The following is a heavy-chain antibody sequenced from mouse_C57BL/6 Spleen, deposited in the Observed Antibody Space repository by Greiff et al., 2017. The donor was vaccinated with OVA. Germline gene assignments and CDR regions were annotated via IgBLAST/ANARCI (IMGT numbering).Heavy chain of an antibody. J-gene: IGHJ4*01. V-gene: IGHV1-53*01. CDR1: GYTFTSYW. Sequence: QVQLKQPGTELVKPGASVKLSCKASGYTFTSYWMHWVKQRPGQGLEWIGNINPSNGGTNYNEKFKSKATLTVDKSSSTAYMQLSSLTSEDSAVYYCARSAIYDGYYYAMDYWGQGTSVTVSS. D-gene: IGHD2-3*01. CDR3: ARSAIYDGYYYAMDY. CDR2: INPSNGGT.